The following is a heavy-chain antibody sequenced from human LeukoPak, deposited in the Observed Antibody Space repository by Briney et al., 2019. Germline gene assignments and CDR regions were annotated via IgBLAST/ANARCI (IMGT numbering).Heavy chain of an antibody. J-gene: IGHJ4*02. Sequence: KPGGSLRLSCAASGFTFSTHSMNWVRQAPGKGLEWVSATNAASDVIYYAESVKGRFTISRDNAKNSLFLQMNSLRPEDTAVYYCTRRAPSHDFDSWGQGTLVTVSS. CDR1: GFTFSTHS. V-gene: IGHV3-21*01. CDR2: TNAASDVI. CDR3: TRRAPSHDFDS.